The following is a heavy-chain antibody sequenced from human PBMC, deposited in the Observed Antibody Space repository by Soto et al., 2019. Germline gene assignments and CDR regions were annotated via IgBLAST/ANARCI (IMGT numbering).Heavy chain of an antibody. CDR2: IYPGDSDT. V-gene: IGHV5-51*01. J-gene: IGHJ6*02. CDR1: GYSFTIYC. CDR3: ARLSLSTSSSSYYYGMDV. D-gene: IGHD6-6*01. Sequence: GESLKISCKGSGYSFTIYCIGWVLQMPWKGLEWMGIIYPGDSDTRYSPSFQGQVTISADKSISTAYLQWSSLKASDTAMYYCARLSLSTSSSSYYYGMDVWGQGTTVTVSS.